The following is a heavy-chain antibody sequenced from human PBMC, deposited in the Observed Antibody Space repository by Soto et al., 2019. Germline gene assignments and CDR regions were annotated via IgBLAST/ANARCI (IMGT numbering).Heavy chain of an antibody. Sequence: PGGSLRLSCAASGFTFDDYTMHWVRQAPGKGLEWVSLISWDGGSTYYADSVKGRFTISRDNSKNSLYLQMNSLRTEDTALYYCAKDDLGGGDYGMDVWGKGTTVTVS. CDR3: AKDDLGGGDYGMDV. J-gene: IGHJ6*04. V-gene: IGHV3-43*01. CDR2: ISWDGGST. D-gene: IGHD2-15*01. CDR1: GFTFDDYT.